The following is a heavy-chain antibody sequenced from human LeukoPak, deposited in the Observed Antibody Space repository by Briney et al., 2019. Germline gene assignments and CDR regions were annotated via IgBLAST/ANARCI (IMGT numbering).Heavy chain of an antibody. V-gene: IGHV3-30*04. D-gene: IGHD5-18*01. J-gene: IGHJ4*02. CDR2: ISYGGSPR. CDR1: GFTFRASP. CDR3: ATAGGYSYGSRFDR. Sequence: GGSLRLSCVGYGFTFRASPVHWVRQTPERGLEWVALISYGGSPRYYADFVKGRFTISRDDSRNTVYLQMNSLRGDDTALYFCATAGGYSYGSRFDRWGQGTLVTVSP.